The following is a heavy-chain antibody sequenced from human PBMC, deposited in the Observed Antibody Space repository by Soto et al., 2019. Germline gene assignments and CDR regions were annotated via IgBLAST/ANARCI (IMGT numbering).Heavy chain of an antibody. Sequence: NPSETLSLTCTVSGGSISSYYWSWIRQPPGKGLEWIGYIYYSGSTNYNPSLKSRVTISVDTSKNQFSLKLSSVTAADTAVYYCARGVNRPFYFDYWGQGTLVTVSS. CDR1: GGSISSYY. CDR3: ARGVNRPFYFDY. D-gene: IGHD3-22*01. CDR2: IYYSGST. V-gene: IGHV4-59*01. J-gene: IGHJ4*02.